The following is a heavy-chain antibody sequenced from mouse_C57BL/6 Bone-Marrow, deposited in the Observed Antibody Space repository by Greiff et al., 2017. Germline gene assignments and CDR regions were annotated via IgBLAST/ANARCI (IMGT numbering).Heavy chain of an antibody. CDR2: IGPSDSET. V-gene: IGHV1-52*01. J-gene: IGHJ4*01. CDR3: ASGGYYAMDY. Sequence: QVQLKQPGAELVRPGSSVKLSCKASGYTFTSYWMHWVKRRPIQGLEWIGNIGPSDSETLYNQKFKDKATLTVYKSSSTAYMQLSSLTSEDTAVYYCASGGYYAMDYWGQGTSVTVSS. CDR1: GYTFTSYW.